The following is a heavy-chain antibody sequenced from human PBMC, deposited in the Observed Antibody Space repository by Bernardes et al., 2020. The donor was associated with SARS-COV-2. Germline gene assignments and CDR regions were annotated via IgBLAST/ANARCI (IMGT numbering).Heavy chain of an antibody. CDR3: ATDGGGVYST. CDR2: IDNDGSIT. D-gene: IGHD1-26*01. Sequence: GGSLRLSCAASGYTFTRFWMHWVRQAPGKGLVWVSRIDNDGSITNYADSVKGRFTISRDNSKNTPYLQMNSLRAEDTAVYYCATDGGGVYSTWGQGTLVTVSS. J-gene: IGHJ5*02. V-gene: IGHV3-74*01. CDR1: GYTFTRFW.